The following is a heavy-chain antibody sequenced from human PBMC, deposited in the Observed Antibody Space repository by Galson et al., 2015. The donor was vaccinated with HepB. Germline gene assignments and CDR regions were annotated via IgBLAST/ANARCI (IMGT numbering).Heavy chain of an antibody. Sequence: SLRLSCAASEFTFSMYGMYWVRQAPGKGLEWVAAISYDSTGKYYADSVRGRFTISRDSSKNTLSLQLNDLRVDDTAVYYCAKQRPYYDHKGSIDYWGQGTLVIVSS. J-gene: IGHJ4*02. D-gene: IGHD3-16*01. V-gene: IGHV3-30*18. CDR2: ISYDSTGK. CDR3: AKQRPYYDHKGSIDY. CDR1: EFTFSMYG.